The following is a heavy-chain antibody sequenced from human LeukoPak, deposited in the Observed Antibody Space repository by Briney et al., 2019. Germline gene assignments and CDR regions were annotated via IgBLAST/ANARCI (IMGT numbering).Heavy chain of an antibody. J-gene: IGHJ4*02. V-gene: IGHV1-69*05. CDR2: IIPIFGTA. Sequence: SVKVSCKASGGTFSSYAISWGRQAPGQGVEWMGRIIPIFGTANYAQKFQGRVTITTDESTSTAYMELSSLKSEDTAVYYCARDGSSSSFDYWGQGTLVTVSS. CDR3: ARDGSSSSFDY. D-gene: IGHD6-6*01. CDR1: GGTFSSYA.